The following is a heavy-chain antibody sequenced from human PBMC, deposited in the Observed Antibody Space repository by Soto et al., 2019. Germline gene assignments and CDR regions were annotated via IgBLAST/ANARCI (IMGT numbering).Heavy chain of an antibody. J-gene: IGHJ4*02. CDR1: GCTFSSYA. D-gene: IGHD2-15*01. CDR2: ISGSGGST. Sequence: PGGSLRLCCAASGCTFSSYAMSWVRRAPGKGLEWVSAISGSGGSTYYADSVKGRFTISRDNSKNTLYLQMNSLRAEDTAVYYCAKVTVAAPYHRDYWGQGTLVTVSS. V-gene: IGHV3-23*01. CDR3: AKVTVAAPYHRDY.